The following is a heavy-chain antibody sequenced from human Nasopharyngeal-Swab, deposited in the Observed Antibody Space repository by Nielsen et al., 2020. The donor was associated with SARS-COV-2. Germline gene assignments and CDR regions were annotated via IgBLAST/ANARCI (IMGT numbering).Heavy chain of an antibody. D-gene: IGHD6-13*01. CDR3: VRSSSWYYFDY. CDR1: GGSISPYY. Sequence: SETLSLTCTVSGGSISPYYWNWIRQPPGKGLEWIGNIYYNGNTYQNPSPKSRLTISVDKSKNQFSLQLSSVTAADTAVYYCVRSSSWYYFDYWAQGTQVTVSS. J-gene: IGHJ4*02. CDR2: IYYNGNT. V-gene: IGHV4-59*04.